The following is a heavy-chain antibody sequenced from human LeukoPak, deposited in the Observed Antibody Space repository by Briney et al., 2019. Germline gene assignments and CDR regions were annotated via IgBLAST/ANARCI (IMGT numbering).Heavy chain of an antibody. Sequence: ASVKVSCKVSGYTLTELSMHWVRQAPGKGLEWMGGFDPEDGETIYAQKFQGRVTMTGDTSTDTAYMELSSLRSEDTAVYYCATGGSNDYYDSSGYPNLFDYWGQGTLVTVSS. D-gene: IGHD3-22*01. CDR2: FDPEDGET. J-gene: IGHJ4*02. V-gene: IGHV1-24*01. CDR1: GYTLTELS. CDR3: ATGGSNDYYDSSGYPNLFDY.